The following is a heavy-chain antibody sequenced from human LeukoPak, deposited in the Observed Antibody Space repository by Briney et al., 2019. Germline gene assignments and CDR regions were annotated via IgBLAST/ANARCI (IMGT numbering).Heavy chain of an antibody. D-gene: IGHD4-17*01. CDR3: ARDKGGGVTTPLGFDP. CDR1: GGTFSSYA. CDR2: IIPIFGTA. V-gene: IGHV1-69*13. J-gene: IGHJ5*02. Sequence: SVKVSCKASGGTFSSYAISWVRQAPGQGLEWMGGIIPIFGTANYAQKFQGRVTITADESTSTAYMELRSLRFEDTAVYYCARDKGGGVTTPLGFDPWGQGTLVTVSS.